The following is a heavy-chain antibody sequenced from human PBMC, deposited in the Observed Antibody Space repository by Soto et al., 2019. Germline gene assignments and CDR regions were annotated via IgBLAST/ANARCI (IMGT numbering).Heavy chain of an antibody. CDR2: IIPIPGTA. D-gene: IGHD2-2*01. Sequence: QVQLVQSGAEVKKPGSSVKVSCNAAGVTFGSYASSWVRQAPGQGLEWLGGIIPIPGTANYAQKFQGGVTIAADESTSTAYTELRSLRSEDKAVYYCARSQGSSTSLEIYYYYYYGMDVWGQGTTVTVSS. J-gene: IGHJ6*02. V-gene: IGHV1-69*01. CDR3: ARSQGSSTSLEIYYYYYYGMDV. CDR1: GVTFGSYA.